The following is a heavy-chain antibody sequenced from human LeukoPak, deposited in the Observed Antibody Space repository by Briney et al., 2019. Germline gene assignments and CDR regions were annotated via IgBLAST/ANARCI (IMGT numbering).Heavy chain of an antibody. Sequence: PGGSLRLSCAASGFTFDDYTMHWVRQAPGKVLEWVSLISWDGGSTYYADSVKGRFTISRDNAKNTVYLQMNSLRADDRAVYYCATNTGTDLLDYWGQGTLVTVSS. CDR1: GFTFDDYT. J-gene: IGHJ4*02. CDR2: ISWDGGST. V-gene: IGHV3-43*01. D-gene: IGHD1-26*01. CDR3: ATNTGTDLLDY.